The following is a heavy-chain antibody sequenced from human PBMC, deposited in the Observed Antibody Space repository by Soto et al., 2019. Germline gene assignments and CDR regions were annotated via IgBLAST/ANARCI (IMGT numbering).Heavy chain of an antibody. CDR1: GFTFSIYA. V-gene: IGHV3-23*01. CDR2: ISDGGDLT. D-gene: IGHD3-10*01. Sequence: GGSLRLSCAASGFTFSIYAMSWVRQAPGKGLEWVAGISDGGDLTYNADSVRGRFTISRDNSRNTLYLQMNSLRAEDTAVYYCARRVIGSSRAFDIWGQGTMVTVSS. J-gene: IGHJ3*02. CDR3: ARRVIGSSRAFDI.